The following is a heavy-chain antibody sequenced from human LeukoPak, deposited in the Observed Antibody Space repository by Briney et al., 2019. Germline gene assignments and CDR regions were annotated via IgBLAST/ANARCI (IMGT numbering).Heavy chain of an antibody. D-gene: IGHD3-10*01. J-gene: IGHJ4*02. CDR2: ISGSGGST. V-gene: IGHV3-23*01. CDR1: GFTFSSYA. Sequence: GGSLRLSCAASGFTFSSYAMSWVRQAPGKGLERVSAISGSGGSTYYADSVKGRFTISRDNSKNTLYLQMNSLRAEDTAVYFCAKGSSGSWGRLDYWGQGTLVTVSS. CDR3: AKGSSGSWGRLDY.